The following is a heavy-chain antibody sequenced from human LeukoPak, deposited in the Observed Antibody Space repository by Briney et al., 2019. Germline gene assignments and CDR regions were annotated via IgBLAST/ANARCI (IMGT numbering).Heavy chain of an antibody. CDR2: VDPEDGET. Sequence: GASVKVSCKASGYTFTDYYMHWVQQAPGKGLEWMGRVDPEDGETIYAEKFQGRVTITADTFTDTAYMELSSLRSEDTAVYYCATVAARGGFDYWGQGTLVTVSS. CDR3: ATVAARGGFDY. J-gene: IGHJ4*02. V-gene: IGHV1-69-2*01. CDR1: GYTFTDYY. D-gene: IGHD6-6*01.